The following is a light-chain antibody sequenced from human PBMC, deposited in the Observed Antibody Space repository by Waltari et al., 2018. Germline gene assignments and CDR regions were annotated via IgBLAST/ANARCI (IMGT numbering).Light chain of an antibody. CDR1: SSNIGNKY. V-gene: IGLV1-51*02. Sequence: QSVLTQPPSVSAAPGQKVTISCSGSSSNIGNKYVSWYQHLPGTARKLLIHANSKRPSGIPDRSSGSESDTSATLGSTGRQTGDEADYYCGAWDSSLNAWVFGGGTKVTVL. CDR2: ANS. CDR3: GAWDSSLNAWV. J-gene: IGLJ3*02.